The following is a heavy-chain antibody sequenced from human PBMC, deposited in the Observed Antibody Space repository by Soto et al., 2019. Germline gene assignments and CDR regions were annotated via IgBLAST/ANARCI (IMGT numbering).Heavy chain of an antibody. CDR2: ISYDESHE. D-gene: IGHD2-15*01. V-gene: IGHV3-30*04. Sequence: GGSLRLSCAASGYNLRSYAMHWVRQAPGKGLEWVAVISYDESHEYYADSVKGRFTISRDNAKNSLYLQMNSLRAEDTAVYYCARYCSGGSCYRFTLDYWGQGTLVTVSS. CDR1: GYNLRSYA. CDR3: ARYCSGGSCYRFTLDY. J-gene: IGHJ4*02.